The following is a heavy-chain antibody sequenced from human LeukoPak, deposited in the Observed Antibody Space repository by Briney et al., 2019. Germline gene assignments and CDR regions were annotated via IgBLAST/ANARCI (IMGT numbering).Heavy chain of an antibody. V-gene: IGHV4-30-2*01. Sequence: SETLSLTCTVSGGSISSGGYYWSWIRQPPGKGLEWIGYIYHSGSTYYNPSLKSRVTISVDRSKNQFSLKPSSVTAADTAVYYCARGVRWLQGPFDYWGQGTLVTVSS. D-gene: IGHD5-24*01. CDR3: ARGVRWLQGPFDY. CDR1: GGSISSGGYY. J-gene: IGHJ4*02. CDR2: IYHSGST.